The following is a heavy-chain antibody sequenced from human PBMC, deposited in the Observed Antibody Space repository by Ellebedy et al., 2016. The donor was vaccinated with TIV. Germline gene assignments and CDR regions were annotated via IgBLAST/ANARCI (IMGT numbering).Heavy chain of an antibody. Sequence: SETLSLXXTVSGGSISSSSYYWGWIRQPPGKGLEWIGSIYHSGSTYYNPSLKSRVTISVDTSKNQFSLKLSSVTAADTAVYYCARDGFDTAMVPFWYWGQGTLVTVSS. CDR2: IYHSGST. CDR3: ARDGFDTAMVPFWY. J-gene: IGHJ4*02. D-gene: IGHD5-18*01. V-gene: IGHV4-39*07. CDR1: GGSISSSSYY.